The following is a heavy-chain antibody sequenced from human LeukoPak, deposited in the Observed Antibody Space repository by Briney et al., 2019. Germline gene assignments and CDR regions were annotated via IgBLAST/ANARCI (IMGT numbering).Heavy chain of an antibody. V-gene: IGHV3-23*01. CDR3: AKDRSRYYYDSSGYAPGAFDI. J-gene: IGHJ3*02. D-gene: IGHD3-22*01. CDR1: GFTFSSYA. Sequence: GGSLRLSRAASGFTFSSYAMSWVRQAPGKGLEWVSAISGSGGSTYYADSVKGRFTISRDNSKNTLYLQMNSLRAEDTAVYYCAKDRSRYYYDSSGYAPGAFDIWGQGTMVTVSS. CDR2: ISGSGGST.